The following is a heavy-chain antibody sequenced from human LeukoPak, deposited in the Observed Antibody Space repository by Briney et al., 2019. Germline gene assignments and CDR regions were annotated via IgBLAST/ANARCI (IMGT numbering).Heavy chain of an antibody. D-gene: IGHD6-6*01. V-gene: IGHV4-59*01. CDR2: IYYSGST. J-gene: IGHJ4*02. Sequence: SETLSLTCTASGGSISSYYWSWIRQPPGKGLEWIGYIYYSGSTNYNPSLKSRVTISVDTSKNQFSLKLSSVTAADTAVYYCARENRYSSSSGDYFDYWGQGTLVTVSS. CDR1: GGSISSYY. CDR3: ARENRYSSSSGDYFDY.